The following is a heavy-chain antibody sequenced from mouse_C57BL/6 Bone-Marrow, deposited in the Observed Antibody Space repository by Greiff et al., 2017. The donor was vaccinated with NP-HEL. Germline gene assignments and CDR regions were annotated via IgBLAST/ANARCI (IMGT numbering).Heavy chain of an antibody. CDR3: ARGYYGSVDY. Sequence: VQLQPPGAELVMPGASVKLSCKASGYTFTSYWMHWVKQRPGQGLEWIGEIDPSDSYTNYNQKFKGKSTLTVDKSSSTAYMQLSSLTSEDSAVYYCARGYYGSVDYWGQGTTLTVSS. CDR2: IDPSDSYT. J-gene: IGHJ2*01. D-gene: IGHD1-1*01. CDR1: GYTFTSYW. V-gene: IGHV1-69*01.